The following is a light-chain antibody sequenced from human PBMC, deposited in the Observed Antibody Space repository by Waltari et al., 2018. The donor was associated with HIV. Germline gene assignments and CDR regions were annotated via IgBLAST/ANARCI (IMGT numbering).Light chain of an antibody. CDR2: WAS. CDR3: QQYYDTPWT. Sequence: DIVMTQSPDSLAVSLCERATINCQSSQSVLYNSNNKNYLAWYQQKPGQPPKLLIYWASTRESGVPDRFSGSGSGTDFTLTISSLQTEDVAVYYCQQYYDTPWTFGQGTKVEIK. J-gene: IGKJ1*01. CDR1: QSVLYNSNNKNY. V-gene: IGKV4-1*01.